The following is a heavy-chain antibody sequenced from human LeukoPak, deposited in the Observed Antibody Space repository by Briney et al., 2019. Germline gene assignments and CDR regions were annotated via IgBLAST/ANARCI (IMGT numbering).Heavy chain of an antibody. V-gene: IGHV3-30*02. Sequence: GGSLRLSCAASGFTFSSYGMHWVRQAPGKGLEWVAFIRYDGSNKYYADSVKGRFTISRDNAKNSLYLQMNSLRAEDTAVYYCARGLRGRLRLGELSLFFPRDLPDQHDYWGQGTLVTVSS. J-gene: IGHJ4*02. CDR3: ARGLRGRLRLGELSLFFPRDLPDQHDY. CDR1: GFTFSSYG. D-gene: IGHD3-16*02. CDR2: IRYDGSNK.